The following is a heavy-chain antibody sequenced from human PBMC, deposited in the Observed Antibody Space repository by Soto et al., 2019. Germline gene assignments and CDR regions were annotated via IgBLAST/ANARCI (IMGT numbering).Heavy chain of an antibody. D-gene: IGHD1-1*01. CDR3: TTDPSGSWNDVTNWFDP. CDR2: IKSKTDGGTT. CDR1: GFTFSNAW. Sequence: EVQLVESGGGLVKPGGSLRLSCAASGFTFSNAWMSWVRQAPGKGLEWVGRIKSKTDGGTTDYAAPVKGRFTISRDDSKNTLYLQMNSLKTEDTAVYYCTTDPSGSWNDVTNWFDPWGQGTLVTVSS. J-gene: IGHJ5*02. V-gene: IGHV3-15*01.